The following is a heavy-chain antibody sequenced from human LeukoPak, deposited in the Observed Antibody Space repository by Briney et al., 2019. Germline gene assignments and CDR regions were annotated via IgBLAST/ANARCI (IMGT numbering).Heavy chain of an antibody. J-gene: IGHJ3*02. CDR3: ATVVVDSSTSWRYDAFDI. CDR2: FDPEDGET. CDR1: GYTLTELS. Sequence: GASVKVSCKVSGYTLTELSMHWVRLAPGKGLEWMGGFDPEDGETIYAQKFQGRVTMTEDTSTDTAYMELSSLRSEDTAVYYCATVVVDSSTSWRYDAFDIWGQGTMVTVSS. V-gene: IGHV1-24*01. D-gene: IGHD2-2*01.